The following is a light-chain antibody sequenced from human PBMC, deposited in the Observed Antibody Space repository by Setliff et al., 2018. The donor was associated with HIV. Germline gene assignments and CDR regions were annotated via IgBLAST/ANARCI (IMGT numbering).Light chain of an antibody. Sequence: QSVLTQPASLSGSPGQSITIPCTGNSTDSGDYNFISWFQQHPGQAPKLLVYDVSDRPSGISDRFSGSKSGNTASLTISGLQPEDEADYYCCSYTTSNNGVVFGGGTKVTVL. J-gene: IGLJ2*01. V-gene: IGLV2-14*01. CDR3: CSYTTSNNGVV. CDR2: DVS. CDR1: STDSGDYNF.